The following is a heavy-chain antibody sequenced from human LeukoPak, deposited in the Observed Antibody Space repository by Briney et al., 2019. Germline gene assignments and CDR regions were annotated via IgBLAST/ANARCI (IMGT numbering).Heavy chain of an antibody. V-gene: IGHV4-30-4*08. CDR1: GGSISSGDYY. CDR2: IYYSGST. D-gene: IGHD3-16*01. CDR3: ARDLSISGGDYYYYYYMGV. Sequence: PSETLSLTCTVSGGSISSGDYYWSWIRQPPGKGLEWIGYIYYSGSTYYNPSLKSRVTISVDTSKNQFSLKLSSVTAADTAVYHCARDLSISGGDYYYYYYMGVWGKGTTVTVSS. J-gene: IGHJ6*03.